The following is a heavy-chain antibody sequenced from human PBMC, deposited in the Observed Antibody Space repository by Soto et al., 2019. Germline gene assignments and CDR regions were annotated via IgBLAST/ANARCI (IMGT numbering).Heavy chain of an antibody. Sequence: QVQLVQSGAEVKMPGASVKVSCKASGFTFTSYGFSWVRQDPGQGLEWLGWISGYNGHTNYAQQFQGRVTLTTDTSTSTAYMELRSLGYDDTAMYYCTRGWGEYWGQGTLVIVSS. CDR2: ISGYNGHT. CDR1: GFTFTSYG. J-gene: IGHJ4*02. D-gene: IGHD3-10*01. V-gene: IGHV1-18*01. CDR3: TRGWGEY.